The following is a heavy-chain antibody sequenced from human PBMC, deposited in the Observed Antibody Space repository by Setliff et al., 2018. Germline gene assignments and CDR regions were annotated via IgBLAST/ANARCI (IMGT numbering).Heavy chain of an antibody. J-gene: IGHJ4*02. CDR3: ARAPRYFDSTGSYFDG. V-gene: IGHV4-39*01. CDR1: GASITNINYY. D-gene: IGHD3-22*01. Sequence: SETLSLTCTVSGASITNINYYWGLIRQPPGKGLEWIGSIFYSGRTFYNPSLKSRVTISVDTSKNQFSLTLSSVTAADTAVYYCARAPRYFDSTGSYFDGWGQGTLVTVSS. CDR2: IFYSGRT.